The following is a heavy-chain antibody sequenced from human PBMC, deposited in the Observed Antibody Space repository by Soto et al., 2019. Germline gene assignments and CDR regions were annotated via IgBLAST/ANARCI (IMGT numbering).Heavy chain of an antibody. V-gene: IGHV5-51*01. Sequence: GESLKISCKCSGYSFTYCWIVWVRQLRGKGLGWMGIIYPGDSDTRSSPSFQGQVTISADKSISTDYLQWSSLKASDTAMYYFARLYQPLRGHFDYWGQGTLVTVSS. CDR3: ARLYQPLRGHFDY. J-gene: IGHJ4*02. CDR1: GYSFTYCW. CDR2: IYPGDSDT. D-gene: IGHD2-2*01.